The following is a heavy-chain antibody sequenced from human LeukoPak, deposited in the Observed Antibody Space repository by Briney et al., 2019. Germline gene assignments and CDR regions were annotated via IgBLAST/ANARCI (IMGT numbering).Heavy chain of an antibody. CDR3: ARDFLGSLYYYYGMDV. D-gene: IGHD3-3*01. CDR1: GYTFTSYG. J-gene: IGHJ6*02. Sequence: ASGKVSCKASGYTFTSYGISWGRQAAGQGLEWRGWISAYNGNTNYAQKLQGRVTMTTDTSTSTAYMELRSLRSDDTAVYYCARDFLGSLYYYYGMDVWGQGTTVTVSS. V-gene: IGHV1-18*01. CDR2: ISAYNGNT.